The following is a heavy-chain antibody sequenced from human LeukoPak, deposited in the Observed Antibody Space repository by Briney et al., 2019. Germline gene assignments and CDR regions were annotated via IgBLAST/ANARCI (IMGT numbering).Heavy chain of an antibody. V-gene: IGHV3-23*01. Sequence: TGGSLRLSCAASGFTFSSYAMSWVHQAPGKGLEWVSAISGSGGSTYYADSVKGRFTISRDNSKNTLFLQMNSLRAEDTAVYYCAKAWTYYYDSRLDYWGQGTLVTVSS. J-gene: IGHJ4*02. CDR1: GFTFSSYA. D-gene: IGHD3-22*01. CDR3: AKAWTYYYDSRLDY. CDR2: ISGSGGST.